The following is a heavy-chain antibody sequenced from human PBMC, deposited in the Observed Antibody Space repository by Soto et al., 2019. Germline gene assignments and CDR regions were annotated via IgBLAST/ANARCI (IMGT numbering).Heavy chain of an antibody. CDR2: ISGSGGST. J-gene: IGHJ4*02. CDR1: GFTFSSYA. CDR3: AKSRLRYFDWLFSYFDY. D-gene: IGHD3-9*01. Sequence: GGSLRLSCAASGFTFSSYAMSWVRQAPGKGLEWVSAISGSGGSTYYADSVKGRFTISRDNSKNTLYLQMNSLRAEDTAVYYCAKSRLRYFDWLFSYFDYWGQGTLVTVSS. V-gene: IGHV3-23*01.